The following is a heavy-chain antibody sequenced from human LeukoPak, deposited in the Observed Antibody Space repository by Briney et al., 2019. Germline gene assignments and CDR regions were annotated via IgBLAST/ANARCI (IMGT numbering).Heavy chain of an antibody. V-gene: IGHV3-7*01. CDR2: IKQDGSEK. Sequence: GGSLRLSCAASGFTFSSYWMSRVRQAPGKGLEWVANIKQDGSEKYYVDSVKGRFTISRDNAKNSLYLQMNSLRAEDAAVYYCARARRGQPTYYDILTGYYMRSESRVYWGQGTLVTVSS. J-gene: IGHJ4*02. CDR3: ARARRGQPTYYDILTGYYMRSESRVY. CDR1: GFTFSSYW. D-gene: IGHD3-9*01.